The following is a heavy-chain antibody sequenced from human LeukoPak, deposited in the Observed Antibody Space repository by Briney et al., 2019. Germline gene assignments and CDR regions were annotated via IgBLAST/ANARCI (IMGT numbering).Heavy chain of an antibody. V-gene: IGHV3-23*01. J-gene: IGHJ4*02. D-gene: IGHD6-19*01. CDR2: ISGSGGST. CDR1: GFTFSRYG. Sequence: PGGSLTLSCAASGFTFSRYGMSWVRQAQGKGLEWVSAISGSGGSTYYADSVRGRFTISRDNSKNTLYLQINSLRAEDTSVYYCAKDHLPGIVVADRDYWGQGTLVTVSS. CDR3: AKDHLPGIVVADRDY.